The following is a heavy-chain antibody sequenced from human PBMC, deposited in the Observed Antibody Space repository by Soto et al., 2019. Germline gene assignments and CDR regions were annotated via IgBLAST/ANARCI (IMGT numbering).Heavy chain of an antibody. V-gene: IGHV3-21*01. J-gene: IGHJ3*02. CDR3: ARDSAYAFDS. CDR1: GFTFSSYS. CDR2: ISSSSSYI. Sequence: PGVSLRLSCAASGFTFSSYSMNWVRQAPGKGLEWVSSISSSSSYIYYADSVKGRFTISTDNAKSSLYLQMNSLRDDDTAVYYCARDSAYAFDSWGQGTMVTVSS.